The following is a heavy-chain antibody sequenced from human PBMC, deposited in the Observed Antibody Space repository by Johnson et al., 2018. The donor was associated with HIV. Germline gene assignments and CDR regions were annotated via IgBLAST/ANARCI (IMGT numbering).Heavy chain of an antibody. CDR1: GFTFDDYG. CDR2: IKQDGSDK. CDR3: ARVAYYDSSGYLGVYAFDI. J-gene: IGHJ3*02. Sequence: VQLVESGGGVVRPGGSLRLSCAASGFTFDDYGMSWVRQAPGKGLEWVANIKQDGSDKYYVDSVKGRFTISRDNAKNSLYLQMNSLRAEDTAVYYCARVAYYDSSGYLGVYAFDIWGQGTMVTVSS. D-gene: IGHD3-22*01. V-gene: IGHV3-7*01.